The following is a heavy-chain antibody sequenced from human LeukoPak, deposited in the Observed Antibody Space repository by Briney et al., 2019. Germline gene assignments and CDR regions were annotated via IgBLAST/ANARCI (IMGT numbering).Heavy chain of an antibody. CDR2: IYPGNSDT. Sequence: GESLKISCKGSGYSFTNYWIGWVRQMPGKGLEWMGIIYPGNSDTRYSPSFQGQVTISVDKSISTAYLQWSSLKASDTAMYYCARGSSSGSYYDSFDYWGQGTLVTVSS. CDR3: ARGSSSGSYYDSFDY. D-gene: IGHD1-26*01. V-gene: IGHV5-51*01. CDR1: GYSFTNYW. J-gene: IGHJ4*02.